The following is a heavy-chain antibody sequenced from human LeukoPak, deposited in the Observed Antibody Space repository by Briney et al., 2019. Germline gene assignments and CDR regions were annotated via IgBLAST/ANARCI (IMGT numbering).Heavy chain of an antibody. CDR1: GGTFSSYA. V-gene: IGHV1-69*13. Sequence: VASVKVSCKASGGTFSSYAISWVRQAPGQGLEWMGGITPIFGTANYAQKFQGRVTITADESTSTAYMELSGLRSEDTAVYYCASGGYSGYDLYYYGMDVWGQGTTVTVSS. D-gene: IGHD5-12*01. CDR3: ASGGYSGYDLYYYGMDV. J-gene: IGHJ6*02. CDR2: ITPIFGTA.